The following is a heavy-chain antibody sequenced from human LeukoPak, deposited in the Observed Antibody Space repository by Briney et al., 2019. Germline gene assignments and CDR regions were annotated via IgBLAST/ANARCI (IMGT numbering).Heavy chain of an antibody. Sequence: SETLSLTCTVSGGSISSTEYYWDWIRQPPGKGLEWVATIDDSGTTYYNPSLKSRVTISVDTSKNQFSLKLSSVTAADTAVYYCARTISSNWYYFDYWGQGTLVTVSS. D-gene: IGHD6-13*01. CDR2: IDDSGTT. J-gene: IGHJ4*02. CDR3: ARTISSNWYYFDY. CDR1: GGSISSTEYY. V-gene: IGHV4-39*01.